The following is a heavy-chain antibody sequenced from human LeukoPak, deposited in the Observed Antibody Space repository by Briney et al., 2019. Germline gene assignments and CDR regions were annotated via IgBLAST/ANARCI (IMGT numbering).Heavy chain of an antibody. CDR3: ARQALWFFDH. V-gene: IGHV4-59*08. CDR1: GGSISSYY. CDR2: VYSSGST. D-gene: IGHD2-21*01. J-gene: IGHJ4*02. Sequence: PSETLSLTCTVSGGSISSYYWSWIRQPPGKGLEWIGYVYSSGSTNYNPSLKSRVTISVDTSKNQFSLNLSSVTAADTAVYYCARQALWFFDHWGQGTLVTVSS.